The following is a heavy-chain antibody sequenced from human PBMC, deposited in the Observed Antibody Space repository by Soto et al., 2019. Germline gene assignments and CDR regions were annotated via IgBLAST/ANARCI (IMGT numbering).Heavy chain of an antibody. V-gene: IGHV1-8*01. Sequence: GASGKVSLKGSGYTFTSYGINLVRQATGQGPEWMGWMNPDSGNTGYVQKFQGRVTMTRNTAISTAYMELSSLRSEDTAVYYCARSVGGSNVNFDYWGQGNLVTVSS. D-gene: IGHD3-10*01. J-gene: IGHJ4*02. CDR2: MNPDSGNT. CDR1: GYTFTSYG. CDR3: ARSVGGSNVNFDY.